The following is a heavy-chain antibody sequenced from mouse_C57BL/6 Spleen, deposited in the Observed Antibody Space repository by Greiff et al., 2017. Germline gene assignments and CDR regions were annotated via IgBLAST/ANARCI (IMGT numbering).Heavy chain of an antibody. V-gene: IGHV5-6*01. J-gene: IGHJ2*01. Sequence: EVKLLESGGDLVKPGGSLKLSCAASGFTFSSYGMSWVRQTPDKRLEWVATISRGGSYTYYPPSVKGRLTISRATAKNTLYLQMSSLKSEDTAKYYCARKNSSYYFDYWGQGTTLTVSS. CDR1: GFTFSSYG. D-gene: IGHD2-12*01. CDR2: ISRGGSYT. CDR3: ARKNSSYYFDY.